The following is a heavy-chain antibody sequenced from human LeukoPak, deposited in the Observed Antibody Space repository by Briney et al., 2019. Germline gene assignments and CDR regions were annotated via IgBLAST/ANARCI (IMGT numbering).Heavy chain of an antibody. CDR3: ARHPDYYHDSILPAY. J-gene: IGHJ4*02. CDR2: IIPIFGTA. Sequence: ASVKVSCTASGGTFSSYAISWVRQAPGQGLEWMGGIIPIFGTANYAQKFQGRVTITADEYTSTAYMELRSLRSDDTAVYYCARHPDYYHDSILPAYWGQGTLVTVSS. D-gene: IGHD3-22*01. V-gene: IGHV1-69*13. CDR1: GGTFSSYA.